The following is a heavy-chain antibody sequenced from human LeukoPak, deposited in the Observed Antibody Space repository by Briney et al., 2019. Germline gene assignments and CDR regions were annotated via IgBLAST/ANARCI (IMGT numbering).Heavy chain of an antibody. CDR2: ISSSSSYI. Sequence: PGGSLRLSCAASGFTFSSYSMSWVRQAPGKGLEWVSSISSSSSYIYYADSVKGRFTISRDNAKNSLYLQMNSLRAEDTAVYYCASNPWGTGTTLDYWGQGTLVTVSS. CDR1: GFTFSSYS. J-gene: IGHJ4*02. CDR3: ASNPWGTGTTLDY. V-gene: IGHV3-21*01. D-gene: IGHD1-7*01.